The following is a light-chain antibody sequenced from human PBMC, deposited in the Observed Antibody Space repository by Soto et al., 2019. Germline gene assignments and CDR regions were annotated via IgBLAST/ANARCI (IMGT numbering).Light chain of an antibody. Sequence: DIQMTQSPSTLSASVGDRVTITCRASQSINMWLAWYQQKPGKAPKLLIYRASFVESGVPSSVRGSRSGTDFTLTIRSLQPDDSATYDCHQYSSYPHTFGHGTKLAIK. CDR2: RAS. CDR3: HQYSSYPHT. CDR1: QSINMW. J-gene: IGKJ2*01. V-gene: IGKV1-5*03.